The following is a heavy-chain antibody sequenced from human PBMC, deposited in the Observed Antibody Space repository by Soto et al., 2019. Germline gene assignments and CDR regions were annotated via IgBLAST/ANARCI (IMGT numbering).Heavy chain of an antibody. J-gene: IGHJ6*02. CDR3: ARHGFGPLHGLVDV. CDR1: GGSITNYY. Sequence: QVQLQESGPGLVKPSETLSLTCTVSGGSITNYYCSWFRQPPGKGLEWIGYINYDGYSAYNLSLKRRVALSRDASKTHFSLMLESVTATDTAVYYCARHGFGPLHGLVDVWGPGPTVIVSS. D-gene: IGHD3-10*01. V-gene: IGHV4-59*08. CDR2: INYDGYS.